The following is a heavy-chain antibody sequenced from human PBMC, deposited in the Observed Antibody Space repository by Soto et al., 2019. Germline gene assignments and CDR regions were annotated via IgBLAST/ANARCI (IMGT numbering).Heavy chain of an antibody. Sequence: PGGSLRLSCAASGFTFSSYDMHWVRQATGKGLEWVSAIGTAGDPYYPGSVKGRFTISRENAKNSLYLQMNSLRAGDTAVYYCARGPYCTNGVCYNYYGMDVWGQGATGTGS. CDR1: GFTFSSYD. CDR3: ARGPYCTNGVCYNYYGMDV. CDR2: IGTAGDP. D-gene: IGHD2-8*01. V-gene: IGHV3-13*05. J-gene: IGHJ6*02.